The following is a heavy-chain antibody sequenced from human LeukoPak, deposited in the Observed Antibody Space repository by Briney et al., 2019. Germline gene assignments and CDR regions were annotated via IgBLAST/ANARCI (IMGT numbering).Heavy chain of an antibody. CDR3: AKGAYHDD. V-gene: IGHV3-21*04. D-gene: IGHD3-3*01. CDR1: GFTFSSYS. Sequence: PGGSLRLSCAASGFTFSSYSMNWVRQAPGKGLEWVSSISSSSYIYYADSVKGRFTISRDNSKNTLYLQMNSLRADDTAIYYCAKGAYHDDWGQGTLVTVSS. J-gene: IGHJ4*02. CDR2: ISSSSYI.